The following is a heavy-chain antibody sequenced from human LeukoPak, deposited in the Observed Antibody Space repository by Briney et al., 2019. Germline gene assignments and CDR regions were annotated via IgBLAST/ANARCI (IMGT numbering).Heavy chain of an antibody. CDR3: ARAAYSSTWYSRYFDL. D-gene: IGHD6-13*01. Sequence: RAGGSLRLSCAASGFTFSSYDVHWVRQATGKGLEWVSGIGTAGEIYYPGSVKGRFTISRENAKNSLYLQMNSLRAGDTDVYYCARAAYSSTWYSRYFDLWGRGTLVTVSS. J-gene: IGHJ2*01. V-gene: IGHV3-13*01. CDR1: GFTFSSYD. CDR2: IGTAGEI.